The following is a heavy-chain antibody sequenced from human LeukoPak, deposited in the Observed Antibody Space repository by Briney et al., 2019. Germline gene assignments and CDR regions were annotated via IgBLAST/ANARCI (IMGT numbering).Heavy chain of an antibody. J-gene: IGHJ5*02. D-gene: IGHD2-2*01. Sequence: PGGSLRLSCTASGFKFDDYDMSWVRQVPGKGLEWVSGITWNGDKTGYADSVRGRFAISRDNTKKSLYLQMSSLRAEDTALYYCARDPFCSRSTGCYFEDWFDPSGPGTLVTVSS. CDR3: ARDPFCSRSTGCYFEDWFDP. V-gene: IGHV3-20*04. CDR2: ITWNGDKT. CDR1: GFKFDDYD.